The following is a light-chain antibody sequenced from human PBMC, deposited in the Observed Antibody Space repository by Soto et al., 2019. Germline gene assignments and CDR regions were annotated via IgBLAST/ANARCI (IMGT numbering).Light chain of an antibody. CDR2: GAS. CDR3: QQHDRSPYT. J-gene: IGKJ2*01. CDR1: QSVSSTY. V-gene: IGKV3-20*01. Sequence: DIVLTQSPGTLSLSPGXRATLSCRASQSVSSTYLAGYQHKPGQAPRLLIYGASSRATGIPDRFSGSGAGTDFALTISRLEPEDFAVYYCQQHDRSPYTFGQGTKVDIK.